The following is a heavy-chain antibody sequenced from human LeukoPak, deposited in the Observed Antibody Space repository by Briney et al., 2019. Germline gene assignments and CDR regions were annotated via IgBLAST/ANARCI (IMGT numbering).Heavy chain of an antibody. D-gene: IGHD4-11*01. CDR3: AKDAQRGFDYSNSFQY. J-gene: IGHJ4*02. CDR1: GFIFTDYG. Sequence: PGGSLRLSCAASGFIFTDYGFNWVRQAPGKGLEWVAAIWSDATNMFYANSVKGRFFIQRDDYQNTVYLEMSSLRAEDTAVYYCAKDAQRGFDYSNSFQYWGQGTLVTVSS. V-gene: IGHV3-33*06. CDR2: IWSDATNM.